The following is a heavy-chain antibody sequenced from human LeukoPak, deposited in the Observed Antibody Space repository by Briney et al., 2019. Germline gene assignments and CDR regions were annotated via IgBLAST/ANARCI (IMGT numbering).Heavy chain of an antibody. CDR2: IYENGGTT. J-gene: IGHJ4*02. Sequence: GGSLRLSCVDSGFTFRSHAMSWVRQAPEKGLEFVSGIYENGGTTYYADSVKGRFSISRDNSKNTLYLQMDSLRGEDTAVYYCAKDFRIGYSAHFDYWGQGALVTVSS. V-gene: IGHV3-23*01. CDR3: AKDFRIGYSAHFDY. CDR1: GFTFRSHA. D-gene: IGHD2-21*01.